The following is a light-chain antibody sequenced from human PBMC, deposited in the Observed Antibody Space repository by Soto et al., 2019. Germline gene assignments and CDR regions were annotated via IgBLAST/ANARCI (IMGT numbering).Light chain of an antibody. J-gene: IGLJ1*01. CDR3: CSYAGSSTYV. Sequence: QSVLTQPPSVSGSPGQSITISCTGTNSDVGGYNFVSWYQQHPDKAPKVIIYEGSKRPSGVSNRFSGSKSGNTASLTISGLQAEDEADYYCCSYAGSSTYVFGTGTKV. CDR1: NSDVGGYNF. V-gene: IGLV2-23*01. CDR2: EGS.